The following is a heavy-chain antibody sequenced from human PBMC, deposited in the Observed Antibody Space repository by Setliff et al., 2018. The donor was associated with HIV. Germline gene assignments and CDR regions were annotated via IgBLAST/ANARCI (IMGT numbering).Heavy chain of an antibody. D-gene: IGHD1-26*01. CDR2: INPNSGAT. V-gene: IGHV1-2*02. CDR1: GYTFSGYY. J-gene: IGHJ5*02. CDR3: ALASIVSTARWNH. Sequence: GASVKVSCKASGYTFSGYYLHWVRRAPGQGLEWMGWINPNSGATNYAQNFQGRVTMTRDTSISTAYMDLSSLTSDDTAVYYCALASIVSTARWNHWGRGTLVTAPQ.